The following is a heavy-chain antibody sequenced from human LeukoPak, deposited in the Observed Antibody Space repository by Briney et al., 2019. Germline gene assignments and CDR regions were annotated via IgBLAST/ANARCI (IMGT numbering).Heavy chain of an antibody. CDR2: IYHSGST. V-gene: IGHV4-31*03. D-gene: IGHD4/OR15-4a*01. CDR1: GGSISSGGFY. Sequence: SETLSLTCTVSGGSISSGGFYWSWIRQHPGKGLEWIGYIYHSGSTYYNPSLKSRVTISLDTSKNQFSLKLSSVTAADTAVFYCARTIANHFDYWGQGTLVTVSS. J-gene: IGHJ4*02. CDR3: ARTIANHFDY.